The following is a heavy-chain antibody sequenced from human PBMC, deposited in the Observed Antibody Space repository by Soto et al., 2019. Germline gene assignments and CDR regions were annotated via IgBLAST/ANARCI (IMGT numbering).Heavy chain of an antibody. D-gene: IGHD3-3*01. V-gene: IGHV4-31*03. CDR3: ARGIYYDFWSGYPGYFDY. CDR1: GGSISSGGYY. Sequence: QVQLQESGPGLVKPSQTLSLTCTVSGGSISSGGYYWSWIRQHPGKGLEWIWYIYYSGSTYYNPSLKSRVTISVDTSKNQFSLKLSSVTAADTAVYYCARGIYYDFWSGYPGYFDYWGQGTLVTVSS. J-gene: IGHJ4*02. CDR2: IYYSGST.